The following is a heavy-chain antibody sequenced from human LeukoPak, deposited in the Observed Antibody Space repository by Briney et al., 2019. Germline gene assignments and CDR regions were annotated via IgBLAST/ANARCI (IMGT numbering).Heavy chain of an antibody. CDR3: ARAGLSYDSSGYLDY. CDR1: GFTFSSYA. J-gene: IGHJ4*02. Sequence: GGSLRLSCAASGFTFSSYAMHWVRQAPGKGLEWVAVISYDGSNKYYADSVKGRFTISRDNSKNTLYLQMNSLRAEDTAVYYCARAGLSYDSSGYLDYWGQGTLVTASS. CDR2: ISYDGSNK. D-gene: IGHD3-22*01. V-gene: IGHV3-30-3*01.